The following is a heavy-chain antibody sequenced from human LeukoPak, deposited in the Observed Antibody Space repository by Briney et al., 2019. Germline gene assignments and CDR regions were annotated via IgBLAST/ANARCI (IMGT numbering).Heavy chain of an antibody. V-gene: IGHV4-61*02. J-gene: IGHJ4*02. CDR2: IYTSGST. CDR3: ARASYSYDINGWVPFDY. D-gene: IGHD3-22*01. CDR1: GNSIGSGDNY. Sequence: SQTLSLTCTVSGNSIGSGDNYWSWIRQPAGKGLEWIGRIYTSGSTNYNPSLKSRVTISGDTSKNQFSLRLSSVTAADTAVYYCARASYSYDINGWVPFDYWGQGTLVTVSS.